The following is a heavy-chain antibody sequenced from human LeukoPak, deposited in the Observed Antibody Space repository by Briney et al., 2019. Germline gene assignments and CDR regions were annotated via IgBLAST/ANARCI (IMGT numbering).Heavy chain of an antibody. CDR1: GFTFSSYG. CDR3: AKNGGPGIAVAGTGLYYFDY. Sequence: GGSLRLSCAASGFTFSSYGMHWVRQAPGKGLEWVAVISYDGSNKYYADSVKGRFTISRDNSKNTLYLQMNSLRAEDTAVYYCAKNGGPGIAVAGTGLYYFDYWGQGTLVTVSS. D-gene: IGHD6-19*01. CDR2: ISYDGSNK. V-gene: IGHV3-30*18. J-gene: IGHJ4*02.